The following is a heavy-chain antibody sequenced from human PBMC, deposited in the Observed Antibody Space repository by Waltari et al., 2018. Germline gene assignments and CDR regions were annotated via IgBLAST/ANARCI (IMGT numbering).Heavy chain of an antibody. CDR3: ARVGDDFWSGYFDY. D-gene: IGHD3-3*01. J-gene: IGHJ4*02. V-gene: IGHV1-18*04. CDR2: ISAYNGYT. Sequence: QVQLVQSGAEVKKPGASVKVSCQASGYTFTTYGINWVRQAPGQGREWMGWISAYNGYTNYAQKVQGRVTMTTDTSTSTAYMELRSLRSDDTAVYYCARVGDDFWSGYFDYWGQGTLVTVSS. CDR1: GYTFTTYG.